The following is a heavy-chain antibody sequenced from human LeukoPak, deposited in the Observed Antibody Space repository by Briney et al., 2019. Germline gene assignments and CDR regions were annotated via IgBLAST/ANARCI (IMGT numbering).Heavy chain of an antibody. CDR3: ARDVNDILTGYSHKWFDP. J-gene: IGHJ5*02. D-gene: IGHD3-9*01. CDR2: INPNSGGT. Sequence: ASVKVSCRASGYTFNGYYMHWVRQAPGQGLEWMGWINPNSGGTNYAQKFEGWVTMTRDTSLSTAYMELSRQRSDDTAVYYCARDVNDILTGYSHKWFDPWGQGTLVTVSS. V-gene: IGHV1-2*04. CDR1: GYTFNGYY.